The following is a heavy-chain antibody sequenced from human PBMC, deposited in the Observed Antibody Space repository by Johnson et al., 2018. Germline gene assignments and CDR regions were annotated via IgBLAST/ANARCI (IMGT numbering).Heavy chain of an antibody. CDR1: GGTFSSYA. CDR2: IIPILGIA. J-gene: IGHJ1*01. V-gene: IGHV1-69*09. Sequence: QVQLVQSGAEVKKPGSSVKVSCKASGGTFSSYAISWVRQAPGQGLEWMGRIIPILGIANYAQKVQGRVTITADKSTSTAYMELSILRSEDTAVYYCAREPSYYDSSGYYPEYFQHWGQGTLVTVSS. D-gene: IGHD3-22*01. CDR3: AREPSYYDSSGYYPEYFQH.